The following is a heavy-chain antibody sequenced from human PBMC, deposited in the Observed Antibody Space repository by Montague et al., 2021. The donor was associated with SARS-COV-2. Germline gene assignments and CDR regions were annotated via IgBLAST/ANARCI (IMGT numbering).Heavy chain of an antibody. J-gene: IGHJ2*01. CDR1: GDSISRYY. Sequence: SETLSLTCSVSGDSISRYYWSWIRQSDVKGLEWIGRIYTGGYVNYNPALQSRVSMSVDTSKSQVSLNVTSVTAADTAVYYCARAIWHLDVWGRGILVTVSS. CDR3: ARAIWHLDV. CDR2: IYTGGYV. V-gene: IGHV4-4*07.